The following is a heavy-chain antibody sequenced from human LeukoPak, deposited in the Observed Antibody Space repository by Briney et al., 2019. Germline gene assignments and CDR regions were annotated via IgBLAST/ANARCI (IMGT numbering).Heavy chain of an antibody. CDR1: GGSFSGYY. CDR3: AKPADTAMGFDY. Sequence: SETLSLTCAVYGGSFSGYYWSWIRQPPGKGLKWIGDINHSGSTNYNPSLKSRVTISVDTSKNQFSLKLSSVTAADTAVYYCAKPADTAMGFDYWGQGTLVTVSS. J-gene: IGHJ4*02. V-gene: IGHV4-34*01. D-gene: IGHD5-18*01. CDR2: INHSGST.